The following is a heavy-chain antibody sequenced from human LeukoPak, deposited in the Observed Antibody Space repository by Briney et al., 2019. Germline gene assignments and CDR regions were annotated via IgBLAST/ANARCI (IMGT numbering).Heavy chain of an antibody. J-gene: IGHJ5*02. CDR3: ARDGYGASLFDT. CDR2: VSISGSDS. V-gene: IGHV3-11*05. Sequence: RGSLRHSRAASGFPLSDYFMRWLGPAPGKGLEGVEFVSISGSDSHYADSPKGRFNISSDNAQNTLYLQMDSRRAEDTAVDLCARDGYGASLFDTWGQGTLVTVSS. D-gene: IGHD3-22*01. CDR1: GFPLSDYF.